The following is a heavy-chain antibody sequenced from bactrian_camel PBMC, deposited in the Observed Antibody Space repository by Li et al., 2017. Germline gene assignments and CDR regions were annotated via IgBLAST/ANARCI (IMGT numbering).Heavy chain of an antibody. CDR2: ISTGGSGT. CDR3: ATDLGGVTAENY. V-gene: IGHV3S6*01. D-gene: IGHD2*01. J-gene: IGHJ4*01. Sequence: HVQLVESGGGSVQAGGSLRLSCVVSGSTFSSGYMNWVRQAPGKGLEWVSSISTGGSGTYYAESVKGRFTISKDNAKNTVYLQMNSLKSEDTALYYCATDLGGVTAENYWGQGTQVTVS. CDR1: GSTFSSGY.